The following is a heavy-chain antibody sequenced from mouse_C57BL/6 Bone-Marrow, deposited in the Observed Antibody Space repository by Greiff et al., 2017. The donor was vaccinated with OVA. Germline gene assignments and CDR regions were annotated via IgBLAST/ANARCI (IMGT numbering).Heavy chain of an antibody. CDR3: ARSDYSYGSSFAY. J-gene: IGHJ3*01. V-gene: IGHV1-55*01. CDR2: IYPGSGRT. D-gene: IGHD1-1*01. CDR1: GYTFTSYW. Sequence: QVHVKQPGAELVKPGASVKMSCKASGYTFTSYWITWVKQRPGQGLEWSGDIYPGSGRTNHHAKFKRKATLTIDTSSRTAYMQLSSLTSYDSAVYYCARSDYSYGSSFAYWGQGTLVTVSA.